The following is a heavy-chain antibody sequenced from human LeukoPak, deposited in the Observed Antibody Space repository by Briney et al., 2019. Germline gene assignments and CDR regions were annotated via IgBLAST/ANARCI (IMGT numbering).Heavy chain of an antibody. J-gene: IGHJ4*02. CDR3: ARDSRSYYEASGLDY. V-gene: IGHV4-39*07. CDR2: IYYSGST. D-gene: IGHD3-22*01. Sequence: SETLSLTCTVSGGSISSSSYYWGWIRQPPGKGLEWIGSIYYSGSTYYNPSLKSRVTIAVDTSKNQFSLKLSSVTAADTAVYYCARDSRSYYEASGLDYWGQGTLVTVSS. CDR1: GGSISSSSYY.